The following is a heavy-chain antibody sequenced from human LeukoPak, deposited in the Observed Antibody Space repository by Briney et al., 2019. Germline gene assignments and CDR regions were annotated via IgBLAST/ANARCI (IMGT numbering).Heavy chain of an antibody. D-gene: IGHD3-3*01. CDR1: GYTFTNYA. CDR2: INAGNGNT. CDR3: ARGIWSAHKADYCLDH. J-gene: IGHJ5*02. Sequence: ASVKVSCKASGYTFTNYAIHWVRQAPGQRPEWMGWINAGNGNTKYSQRFQGRIIITRDKSASTAYMELSSLTSEDTTVYYCARGIWSAHKADYCLDHWGQGTLVTVSS. V-gene: IGHV1-3*01.